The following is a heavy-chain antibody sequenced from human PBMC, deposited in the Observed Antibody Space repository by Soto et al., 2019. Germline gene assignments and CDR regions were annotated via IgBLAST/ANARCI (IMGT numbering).Heavy chain of an antibody. J-gene: IGHJ4*01. V-gene: IGHV1-18*01. D-gene: IGHD3-22*01. CDR3: ARVAYSDSSCYYFVNGFYD. Sequence: GASLKVTCKASGYTFTSYGISWVRQAPGQGLEWMGWISAYNGNTNYAQKLQGRVTMTTDTSTSTAYMELRSMRSDDTVVYYCARVAYSDSSCYYFVNGFYDWG. CDR1: GYTFTSYG. CDR2: ISAYNGNT.